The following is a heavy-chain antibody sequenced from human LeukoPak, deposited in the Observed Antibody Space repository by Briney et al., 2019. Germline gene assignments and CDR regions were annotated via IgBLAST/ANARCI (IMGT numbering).Heavy chain of an antibody. V-gene: IGHV3-23*01. J-gene: IGHJ5*01. CDR3: AKDPGWFDS. Sequence: GGSLRLSCAASGFTFSIYAMSWVRPAPGKGVEWVSAITTSGATTYYADSVKGRFTISRDNSKNMLYLQMNSLRAEDTAVYYCAKDPGWFDSWGQGTLVTVSS. CDR1: GFTFSIYA. CDR2: ITTSGATT.